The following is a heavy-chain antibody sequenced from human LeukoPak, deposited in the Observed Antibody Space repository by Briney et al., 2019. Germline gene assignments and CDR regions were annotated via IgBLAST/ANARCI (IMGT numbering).Heavy chain of an antibody. J-gene: IGHJ3*02. CDR1: GGSISSGGYS. Sequence: LSQTLSLTCAVSGGSISSGGYSWSWIRQPPGKGLEWIGYIYHSGSTYYNPSLKSRVTISVDRSKNQFSLKLSSVTAADTAVYYCASTYYYDSSGYLGAFDIWGQGTMVTVSS. V-gene: IGHV4-30-2*01. D-gene: IGHD3-22*01. CDR3: ASTYYYDSSGYLGAFDI. CDR2: IYHSGST.